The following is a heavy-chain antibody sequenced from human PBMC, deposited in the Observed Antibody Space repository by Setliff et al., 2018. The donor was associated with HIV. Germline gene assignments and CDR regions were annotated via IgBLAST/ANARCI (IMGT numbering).Heavy chain of an antibody. D-gene: IGHD3-3*01. Sequence: GGSLRLSCAASGFTFSTYAMSWVRQAPGKGLEWVSAISGSGGRTYYADSVKGRFTVSRNNAKNSLYLQMDTLRVDDTATYYCARIGSDPYHDYSGMDVWGHGTSVTVSS. CDR2: ISGSGGRT. V-gene: IGHV3-23*01. CDR3: ARIGSDPYHDYSGMDV. CDR1: GFTFSTYA. J-gene: IGHJ6*02.